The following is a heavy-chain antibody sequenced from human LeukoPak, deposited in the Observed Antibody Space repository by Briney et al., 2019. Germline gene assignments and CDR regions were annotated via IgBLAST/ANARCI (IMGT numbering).Heavy chain of an antibody. Sequence: GESLKISCKGSGYTFSSHWIAWVRQMPGKGLEWMGIISPGDSDTRYSPSFQGQVTISADKSISTAYLQWSSLKASDTAMYYCARGSVYATLWSWFDPWGQGTLVTVSS. V-gene: IGHV5-51*01. J-gene: IGHJ5*02. CDR3: ARGSVYATLWSWFDP. CDR2: ISPGDSDT. D-gene: IGHD2-8*01. CDR1: GYTFSSHW.